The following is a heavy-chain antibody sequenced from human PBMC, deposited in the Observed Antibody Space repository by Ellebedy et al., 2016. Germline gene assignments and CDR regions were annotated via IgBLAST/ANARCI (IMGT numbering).Heavy chain of an antibody. Sequence: ASVKVSCXVSGYSLSEFSMYWVRQAPGKGLEWVGTFDPEDGEPIYAQEFQGRVTLTEDTSTDTAYMVLSSLRSEDTAVYYCARDRDYYFDFWGQGTQVTVSP. CDR3: ARDRDYYFDF. D-gene: IGHD4/OR15-4a*01. CDR1: GYSLSEFS. CDR2: FDPEDGEP. V-gene: IGHV1-24*01. J-gene: IGHJ4*02.